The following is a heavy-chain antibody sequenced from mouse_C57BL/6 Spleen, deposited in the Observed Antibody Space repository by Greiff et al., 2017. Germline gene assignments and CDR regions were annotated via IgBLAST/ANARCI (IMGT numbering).Heavy chain of an antibody. D-gene: IGHD3-1*01. CDR3: ARSGGDAMDY. J-gene: IGHJ4*01. V-gene: IGHV1-64*01. Sequence: QVQLQQPGAELVKPGASVKLSCKASGYTFTSYWMHWVKQRPGQGLEWIGMIHPNSGSTNYKEKFKSKATLTVDKSSSTAYMQLSSLTSDDSAVYYCARSGGDAMDYWGQGTSVTVSS. CDR1: GYTFTSYW. CDR2: IHPNSGST.